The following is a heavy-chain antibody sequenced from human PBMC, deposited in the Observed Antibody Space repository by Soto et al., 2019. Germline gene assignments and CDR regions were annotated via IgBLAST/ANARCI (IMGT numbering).Heavy chain of an antibody. Sequence: QVQLQESGPGLVKPSQTLSLTCTVSGGSISSGGYYWSWIRQHPGKGLEWIGYIYYSGSTYYNPSLKSRVTISVDTSKNQFSRKLSSVTAADTAVYYCAREKRGGWELLIDYWGQGTLVTVSS. D-gene: IGHD1-26*01. CDR2: IYYSGST. CDR3: AREKRGGWELLIDY. CDR1: GGSISSGGYY. J-gene: IGHJ4*02. V-gene: IGHV4-31*03.